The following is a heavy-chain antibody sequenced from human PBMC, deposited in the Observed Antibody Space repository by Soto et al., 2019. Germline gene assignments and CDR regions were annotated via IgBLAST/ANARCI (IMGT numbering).Heavy chain of an antibody. D-gene: IGHD1-20*01. V-gene: IGHV1-69*13. CDR1: GGTFSSYA. Sequence: ASVKVSCKASGGTFSSYAISWVRQAPGQGLEWMGGIIPIFGTANYAQKFQGRVTITADESTSTAYMELSSLRSEDTAVYYCARDGHSYNFESTARRFLLWGQGTLVT. J-gene: IGHJ1*01. CDR3: ARDGHSYNFESTARRFLL. CDR2: IIPIFGTA.